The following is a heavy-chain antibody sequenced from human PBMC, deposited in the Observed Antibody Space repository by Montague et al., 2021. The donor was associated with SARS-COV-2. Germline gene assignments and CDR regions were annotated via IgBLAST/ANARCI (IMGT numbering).Heavy chain of an antibody. Sequence: PALVKPTQTLTLTCTFSGFSLTTSGVSVGWMRQPPGKALEWLARIDWDDDKYYSTSLKTRLTVSKDTSKNQVVLTMTNMDPVDTATYYCARISYGGKPLDYWGQGTLVTVSS. CDR2: IDWDDDK. V-gene: IGHV2-70*11. CDR3: ARISYGGKPLDY. D-gene: IGHD4-23*01. CDR1: GFSLTTSGVS. J-gene: IGHJ4*02.